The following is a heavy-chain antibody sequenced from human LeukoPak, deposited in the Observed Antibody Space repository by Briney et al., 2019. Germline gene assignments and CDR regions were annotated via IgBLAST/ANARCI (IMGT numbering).Heavy chain of an antibody. CDR3: ASGCTNGVCYRRYDY. CDR2: INHSGST. Sequence: SETLSLTCTVSGGSISSGGYYWSWIRQPPGKGLEWIGEINHSGSTNYNPSLKSRVTISVDTSKNQFSLKLSSVTAADTAVYYCASGCTNGVCYRRYDYWGQGTLVTVSS. D-gene: IGHD2-8*01. CDR1: GGSISSGGYY. V-gene: IGHV4-39*07. J-gene: IGHJ4*02.